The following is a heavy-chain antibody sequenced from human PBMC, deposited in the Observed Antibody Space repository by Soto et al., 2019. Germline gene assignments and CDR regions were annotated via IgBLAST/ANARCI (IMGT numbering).Heavy chain of an antibody. J-gene: IGHJ5*02. CDR1: GGSIISSTHY. CDR2: IYYSGST. D-gene: IGHD2-15*01. Sequence: PSETLSLTCTVSGGSIISSTHYWGWIRQPPGKGLEWIGTIYYSGSTYYSPSLKSRVTISVDTSKNQFSLKLTSVTAADTAVYHCASQLGVVVVAAATRSGWFDPWGQGTLVTVSS. V-gene: IGHV4-39*01. CDR3: ASQLGVVVVAAATRSGWFDP.